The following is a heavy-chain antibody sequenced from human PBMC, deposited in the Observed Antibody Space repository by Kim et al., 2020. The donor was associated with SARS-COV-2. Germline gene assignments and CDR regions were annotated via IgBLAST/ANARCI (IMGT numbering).Heavy chain of an antibody. CDR1: GFALNDYG. D-gene: IGHD5-12*01. CDR2: VTWNGGRT. Sequence: GGSLRLSCAASGFALNDYGMSWVRQVPGKGLEWVSHVTWNGGRTAYAGSVKGRFIISGDNGKNSLYLQMNSLRAEDTTLFYCARVPCREMATDFWGQGTLVHVSS. CDR3: ARVPCREMATDF. V-gene: IGHV3-20*04. J-gene: IGHJ4*02.